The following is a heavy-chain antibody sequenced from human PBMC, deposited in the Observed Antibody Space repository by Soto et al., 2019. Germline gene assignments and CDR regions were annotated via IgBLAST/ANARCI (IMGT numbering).Heavy chain of an antibody. J-gene: IGHJ6*02. Sequence: QVQLVQSGAEVKKPGSSVKVSCKTSGVSFNNNGIGWVRQAPGHGLEWMGGVSPAFRTSNYERKFQGRISITADASTGTVNMELSSLTSEDTAQSYCARVLYYGSGSYSPYGMDVWGQGTTVTVSS. V-gene: IGHV1-69*01. D-gene: IGHD3-10*01. CDR3: ARVLYYGSGSYSPYGMDV. CDR2: VSPAFRTS. CDR1: GVSFNNNG.